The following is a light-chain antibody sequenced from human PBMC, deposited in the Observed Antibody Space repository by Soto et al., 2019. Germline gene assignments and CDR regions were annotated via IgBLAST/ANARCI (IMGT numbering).Light chain of an antibody. CDR1: QGINSY. Sequence: DVQLTQSPSSLSASVGDRISITCRASQGINSYVAWYQQKPGRSPTILIYAASTLESGVPSRFSGSGSDTDFTLTISVLQPEDFAVYYCQQRTNVYTFGQGTRLEIK. J-gene: IGKJ2*01. CDR2: AAS. CDR3: QQRTNVYT. V-gene: IGKV1-27*01.